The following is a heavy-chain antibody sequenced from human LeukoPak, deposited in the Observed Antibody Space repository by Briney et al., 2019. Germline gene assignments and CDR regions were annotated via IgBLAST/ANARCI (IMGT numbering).Heavy chain of an antibody. CDR1: GFTFSSYA. J-gene: IGHJ4*02. V-gene: IGHV3-23*01. CDR3: AAHPLLRMGRLDY. Sequence: GGSLRLSCAASGFTFSSYAMSWVRQAPGKGLEWVSAISGSGGSTYYADSVKGRFTISRDNSKNTLYLQMNSLRAEDTAVYYCAAHPLLRMGRLDYWGQGTLVTVSS. CDR2: ISGSGGST. D-gene: IGHD3-22*01.